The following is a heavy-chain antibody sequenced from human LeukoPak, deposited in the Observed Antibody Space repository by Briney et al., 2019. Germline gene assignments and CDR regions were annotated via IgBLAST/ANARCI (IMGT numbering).Heavy chain of an antibody. CDR3: AKGRAVEVVAAFNY. D-gene: IGHD2-15*01. Sequence: GGSLRLSCAASGFTFRSYAMSWVRQAPGKGLEWVSAISGSGGSTYYADSVKGRFTISRDNSKNTLYVQMNRLRAEDTAVYYCAKGRAVEVVAAFNYWGQGTVVTVSS. CDR1: GFTFRSYA. V-gene: IGHV3-23*01. J-gene: IGHJ4*02. CDR2: ISGSGGST.